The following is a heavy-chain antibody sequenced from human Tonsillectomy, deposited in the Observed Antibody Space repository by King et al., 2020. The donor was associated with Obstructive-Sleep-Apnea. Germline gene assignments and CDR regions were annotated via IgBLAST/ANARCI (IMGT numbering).Heavy chain of an antibody. V-gene: IGHV4-4*02. CDR3: ARVTWRPYYYGMDV. CDR2: IHHSGST. J-gene: IGHJ6*02. Sequence: VQLQESGPGLVKPSGTLSLTCAVSGGSISSTNWWSWVRQPPGKGLEWIGEIHHSGSTNYNPTLKSRVTISVDKSKNQFSLKGSSVTAADTAVYYCARVTWRPYYYGMDVWGQGTTVTVSS. CDR1: GGSISSTNW. D-gene: IGHD5-24*01.